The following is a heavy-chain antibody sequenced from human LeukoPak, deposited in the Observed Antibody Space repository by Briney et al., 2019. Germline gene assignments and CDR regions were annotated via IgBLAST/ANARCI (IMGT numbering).Heavy chain of an antibody. CDR3: ARRAPTYASGWMVDY. Sequence: GESLKISCKASGYIFSTYWIGWVRQMPGKGLEWMGIIYPGDSDTRYSPSFQGQVTVSADKSISTAYLQWSSLKASDTAMYFCARRAPTYASGWMVDYWGQGTLVTVSS. CDR1: GYIFSTYW. J-gene: IGHJ4*02. D-gene: IGHD6-19*01. V-gene: IGHV5-51*01. CDR2: IYPGDSDT.